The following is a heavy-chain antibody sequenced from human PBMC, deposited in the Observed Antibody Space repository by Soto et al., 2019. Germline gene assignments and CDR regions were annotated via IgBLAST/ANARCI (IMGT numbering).Heavy chain of an antibody. V-gene: IGHV1-69*13. CDR3: ARDPPSVGWFDP. J-gene: IGHJ5*02. D-gene: IGHD2-15*01. CDR1: GGTFSSYA. Sequence: SVKISFKASGGTFSSYAISWLRQAPGQGLEWMGGIIPIFGTANYAQKFQGRVTITADESTSTAYMELSSLRSEDTAVYYCARDPPSVGWFDPWGQGTLVTVSS. CDR2: IIPIFGTA.